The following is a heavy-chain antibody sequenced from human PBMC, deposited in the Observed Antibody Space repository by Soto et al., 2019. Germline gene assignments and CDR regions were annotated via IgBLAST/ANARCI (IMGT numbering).Heavy chain of an antibody. D-gene: IGHD2-2*01. V-gene: IGHV1-46*01. CDR1: GYTFTTYY. CDR3: AREESLSSSLDY. J-gene: IGHJ4*02. CDR2: ISPSDGST. Sequence: QVQLVQSGADMKKPGASVKISCRASGYTFTTYYVHWVRQAPGQGLEWMGLISPSDGSTRYAQKFQGGVTMTRDTSTSTVYMEVRSLRSEDTAVYYCAREESLSSSLDYWGQGTLVTVSS.